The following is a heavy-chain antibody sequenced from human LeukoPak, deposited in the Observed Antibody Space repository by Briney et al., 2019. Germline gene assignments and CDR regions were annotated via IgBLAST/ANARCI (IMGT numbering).Heavy chain of an antibody. Sequence: HAGGSLRLSCAASGFTFRIYGMSWVRQAPGKGLEWVSTITGSGGSTYYADSVKGRFTISRDNSKNTLYLQMNSLRVEDTAVYYCARAKPKNMVRGLIMRRESRYYFDYWGQGTLVTVSS. CDR2: ITGSGGST. J-gene: IGHJ4*02. CDR1: GFTFRIYG. CDR3: ARAKPKNMVRGLIMRRESRYYFDY. V-gene: IGHV3-23*01. D-gene: IGHD3-10*01.